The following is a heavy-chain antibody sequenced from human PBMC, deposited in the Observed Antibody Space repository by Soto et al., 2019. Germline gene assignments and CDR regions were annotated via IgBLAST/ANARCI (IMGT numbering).Heavy chain of an antibody. CDR3: ARKEPSLRDDYGMDV. CDR1: GFTFSSYA. CDR2: ISYDGSNK. V-gene: IGHV3-30-3*01. J-gene: IGHJ6*02. Sequence: QVQLVESGGGVVQPGRSLRLSCAASGFTFSSYAMHWVRQAPGKGLEWVAVISYDGSNKYYADSVKGRFTISRDNSKNTLYLQMNSLSADDTAVYYCARKEPSLRDDYGMDVWGQGTTVSVSS.